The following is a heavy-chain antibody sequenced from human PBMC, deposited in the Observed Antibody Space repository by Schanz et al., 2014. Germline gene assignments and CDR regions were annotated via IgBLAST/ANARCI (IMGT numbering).Heavy chain of an antibody. CDR3: ARHRVYGAFDL. V-gene: IGHV4-59*08. CDR2: IYDRGST. J-gene: IGHJ4*02. Sequence: QVQLQESGPGLVKPSETLSLTCTVPSDSISHYYLSWIRQPPGKELEWVAFIYDRGSTSYNPSLKRRVPISFHTAKNQFSLKRSSVTAADTAVYYCARHRVYGAFDLWGQGTLVTVSS. D-gene: IGHD4-17*01. CDR1: SDSISHYY.